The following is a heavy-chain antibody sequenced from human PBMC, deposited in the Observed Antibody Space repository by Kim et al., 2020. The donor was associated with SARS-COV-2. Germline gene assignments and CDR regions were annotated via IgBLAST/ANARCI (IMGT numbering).Heavy chain of an antibody. Sequence: SETLSLTCTVSGDSIGANYWSWIRQAAGGGLEWIGRMYRTGSAHYNPSLRSRVTMSVDTSNNQFSLRLTSVTAADTAGYYCARFGRYYYNYMDFWGKGT. CDR2: MYRTGSA. V-gene: IGHV4-4*07. CDR3: ARFGRYYYNYMDF. D-gene: IGHD1-26*01. J-gene: IGHJ6*03. CDR1: GDSIGANY.